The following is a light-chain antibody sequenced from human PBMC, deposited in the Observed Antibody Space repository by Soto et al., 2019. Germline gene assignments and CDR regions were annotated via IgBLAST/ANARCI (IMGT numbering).Light chain of an antibody. J-gene: IGKJ1*01. CDR3: QHHNHWRT. V-gene: IGKV1-5*03. CDR1: QTISSW. CDR2: KAS. Sequence: DIQMTQSPSTLSGSVGDRVTITCRASQTISSWLAWYQQKPGKAPKLLIYKASTLKSGVPSRFSGSGSGTEFTLTISSLQPDDFATYYCQHHNHWRTFGQGTKVDIK.